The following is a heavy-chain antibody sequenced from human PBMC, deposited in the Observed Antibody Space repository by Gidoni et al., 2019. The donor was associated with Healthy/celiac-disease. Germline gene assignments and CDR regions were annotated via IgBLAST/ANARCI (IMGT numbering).Heavy chain of an antibody. J-gene: IGHJ4*02. V-gene: IGHV3-23*01. Sequence: EVQLLESGGGLVQPGGSLRLSCAASVLTFGSYAMSWVRQVPGKGLEWVSAISVSGGSTYYADSVKGRFTISRDNSKNTLYLQMNSLRAEDTAVYYCAKVYYYDSSGYYFADYWGQGTLVTVSS. CDR1: VLTFGSYA. CDR3: AKVYYYDSSGYYFADY. CDR2: ISVSGGST. D-gene: IGHD3-22*01.